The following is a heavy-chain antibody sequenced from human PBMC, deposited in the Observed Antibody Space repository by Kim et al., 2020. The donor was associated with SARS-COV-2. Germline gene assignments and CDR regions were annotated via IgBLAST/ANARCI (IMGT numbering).Heavy chain of an antibody. CDR3: ARGVQLWSRVYYYYYMDV. CDR1: GFTFSSYD. V-gene: IGHV3-13*01. J-gene: IGHJ6*03. CDR2: IGTAGDT. Sequence: GGSLRLSCAASGFTFSSYDMHWVRQATGKGLEWVSAIGTAGDTYYPGSVKGRFTISRENAKNSLYLQMNSLRAGDTAVYYCARGVQLWSRVYYYYYMDVWGKGPTVTVSS. D-gene: IGHD5-18*01.